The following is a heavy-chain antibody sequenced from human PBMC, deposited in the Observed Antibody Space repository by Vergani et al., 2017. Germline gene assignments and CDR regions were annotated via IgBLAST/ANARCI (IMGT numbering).Heavy chain of an antibody. CDR1: GYSISSGYY. J-gene: IGHJ5*02. Sequence: QVQLQESGPGLVKPSETLSLTCTVSGYSISSGYYWGWIRQPPGKGLEWIGSIYHSGSTYYNPSLKSRVTISVDTSKNQFSLKLSSVTAADTAVYYCARDFPITAVGYSYGNWFDPWGQGTLVTVSS. D-gene: IGHD5-18*01. CDR3: ARDFPITAVGYSYGNWFDP. CDR2: IYHSGST. V-gene: IGHV4-38-2*02.